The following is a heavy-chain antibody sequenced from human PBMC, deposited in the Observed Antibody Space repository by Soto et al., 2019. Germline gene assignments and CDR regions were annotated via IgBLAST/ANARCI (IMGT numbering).Heavy chain of an antibody. CDR2: IYYSGST. CDR3: ARAVGDSSSWYSNWFDP. CDR1: GGSISSFY. Sequence: PSETLSLTXTVSGGSISSFYWSWIRQPPGKGLEWIGYIYYSGSTNYNPSLKSRVTISVDTSKNQFSLKLSSVTAADTAVYYCARAVGDSSSWYSNWFDPWGQGTLVTVSS. D-gene: IGHD6-13*01. V-gene: IGHV4-59*01. J-gene: IGHJ5*02.